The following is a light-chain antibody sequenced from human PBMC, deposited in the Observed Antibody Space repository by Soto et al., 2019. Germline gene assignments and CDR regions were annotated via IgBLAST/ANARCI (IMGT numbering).Light chain of an antibody. CDR3: QKSYSTPWT. Sequence: DIQMTQSPSSLSASVGDRVTITCRASQSISNYLNWYQQKPGKAPKLLIYAASTLQSGVTSRFSCSGSGTDFTLTISSLQPEDFATYYCQKSYSTPWTFGQGTKVEIK. V-gene: IGKV1-39*01. CDR1: QSISNY. J-gene: IGKJ1*01. CDR2: AAS.